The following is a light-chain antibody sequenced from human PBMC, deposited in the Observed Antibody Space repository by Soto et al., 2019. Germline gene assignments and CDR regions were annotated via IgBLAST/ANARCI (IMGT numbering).Light chain of an antibody. Sequence: QSALTQPASVSGSPGQSITISCTGTSSDVGSYNYVSWYQQHPGKAPKLMIYDVSDRPSGVSNRFSGSKSGNTAPLTISGLQAEDEADYSCSSYTGSGTLVVFGGGTKRTVL. CDR3: SSYTGSGTLVV. CDR2: DVS. J-gene: IGLJ2*01. V-gene: IGLV2-14*03. CDR1: SSDVGSYNY.